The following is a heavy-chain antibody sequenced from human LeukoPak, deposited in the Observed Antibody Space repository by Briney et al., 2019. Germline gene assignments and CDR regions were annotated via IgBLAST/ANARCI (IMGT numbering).Heavy chain of an antibody. CDR2: ISYDGSNK. CDR3: ARDYYDSSGYYRGIDY. J-gene: IGHJ4*02. Sequence: PGRSLRLSCAASGFTFSSYAMHWVRQAPGKGLEWVAVISYDGSNKYYADSVKGRFTISRDNSKNTLYLQMNSLRAEDTAVYYCARDYYDSSGYYRGIDYWGQGTLVTVSS. CDR1: GFTFSSYA. D-gene: IGHD3-22*01. V-gene: IGHV3-30-3*01.